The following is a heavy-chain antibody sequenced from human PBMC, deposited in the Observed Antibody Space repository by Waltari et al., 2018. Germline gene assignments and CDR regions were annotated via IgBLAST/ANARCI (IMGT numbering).Heavy chain of an antibody. CDR2: IFPGDSNT. CDR3: ARQPLHSYGIRHFDY. CDR1: GYSFTSYW. J-gene: IGHJ4*02. Sequence: EVQLVQSGAEVKKPGESQKISCEGSGYSFTSYWIGWVPQMPGKGLEWMGVIFPGDSNTKYSPSFRGQVTISADNSITTAYLQWSSLKASDTAIYFCARQPLHSYGIRHFDYWGQGTPVTVSS. D-gene: IGHD5-18*01. V-gene: IGHV5-51*01.